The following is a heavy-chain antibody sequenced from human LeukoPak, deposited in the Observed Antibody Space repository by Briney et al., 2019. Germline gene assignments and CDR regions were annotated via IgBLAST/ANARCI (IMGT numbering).Heavy chain of an antibody. CDR1: GFTFSSYW. Sequence: GGSLRLSCAASGFTFSSYWMSWVRQAPGKGLEWVANIKQDGSEKYYVDSVKGRFTISRDNAKNSLYLQMNGLRAEDTAVYYCARAPPIARIVVVPAAIAPLDYWGQGTLVTVSS. CDR2: IKQDGSEK. D-gene: IGHD2-2*01. CDR3: ARAPPIARIVVVPAAIAPLDY. V-gene: IGHV3-7*01. J-gene: IGHJ4*02.